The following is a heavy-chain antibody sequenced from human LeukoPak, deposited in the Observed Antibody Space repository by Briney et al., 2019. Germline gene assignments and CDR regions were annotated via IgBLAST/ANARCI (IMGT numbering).Heavy chain of an antibody. CDR3: ARDSPIAVAGTADY. CDR1: GYTFTGYY. J-gene: IGHJ4*02. Sequence: ASVKVSCKASGYTFTGYYMHWVRQAPGQGLEWMGWINPNSGGTNYAQKFQGRVTMTRDTSISTAYMELSRLRSDDTAVYYCARDSPIAVAGTADYWGQGILVTVSS. CDR2: INPNSGGT. V-gene: IGHV1-2*02. D-gene: IGHD6-19*01.